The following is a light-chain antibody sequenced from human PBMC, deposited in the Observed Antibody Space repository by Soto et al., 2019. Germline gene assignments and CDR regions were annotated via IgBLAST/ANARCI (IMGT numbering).Light chain of an antibody. CDR3: SSYAGSKHYV. Sequence: QSALTQPPSASGSPGQSVTISCTGTSSDVGGYNYVSWYQQHPGKAPKLMIYEVSKRPSGVPDLFSGSKSGNTASLTVSGLQAEDEADYYCSSYAGSKHYVFGTGTKLTVL. CDR2: EVS. CDR1: SSDVGGYNY. V-gene: IGLV2-8*01. J-gene: IGLJ1*01.